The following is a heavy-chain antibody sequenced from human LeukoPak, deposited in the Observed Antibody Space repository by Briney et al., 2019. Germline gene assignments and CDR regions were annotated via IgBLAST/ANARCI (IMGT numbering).Heavy chain of an antibody. CDR3: ARDQGPFSWETSGYYLPYYMDV. CDR2: ISYDESNK. J-gene: IGHJ6*03. D-gene: IGHD3-22*01. CDR1: GVTFSTYA. Sequence: GGSLRLSCAASGVTFSTYAMHWVRQAPGKGLGWVAVISYDESNKNYADSVKGRFTISRENSKNTLYLQMKSLRPEDTAVYYCARDQGPFSWETSGYYLPYYMDVWGKGTTVTVSS. V-gene: IGHV3-30*04.